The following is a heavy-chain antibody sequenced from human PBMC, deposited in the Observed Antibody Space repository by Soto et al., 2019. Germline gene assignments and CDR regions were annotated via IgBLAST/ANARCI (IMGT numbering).Heavy chain of an antibody. CDR3: ARAPIPYSRTYYQRNWFDP. V-gene: IGHV3-11*01. J-gene: IGHJ5*02. Sequence: GGSLRLSCAASGFTFSDYYMIWIRQAPGKGLEWVSYISDSGSTIYYADSVKGRFTISRDNAKFSLYLQMNSLRAEDTAVYYCARAPIPYSRTYYQRNWFDPWGQGTLVTVSS. CDR2: ISDSGSTI. CDR1: GFTFSDYY. D-gene: IGHD6-13*01.